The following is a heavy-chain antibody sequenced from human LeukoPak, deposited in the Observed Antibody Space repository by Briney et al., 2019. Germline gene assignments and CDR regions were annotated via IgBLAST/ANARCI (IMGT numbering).Heavy chain of an antibody. CDR1: GYTFTSYG. J-gene: IGHJ6*03. Sequence: EASVKVSCKASGYTFTSYGISWVRQAPGQGLEWVGWISAYNGNTNYAQKLQGRVTMTTDTSTSTAYMELRSLRSDDTAVYYCARDSGYRWIYYYYYYYMDVWGKGTTVTVSS. V-gene: IGHV1-18*01. CDR3: ARDSGYRWIYYYYYYYMDV. D-gene: IGHD5-12*01. CDR2: ISAYNGNT.